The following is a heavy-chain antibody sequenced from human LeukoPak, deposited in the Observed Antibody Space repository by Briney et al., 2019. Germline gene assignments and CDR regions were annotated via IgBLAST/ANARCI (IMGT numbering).Heavy chain of an antibody. D-gene: IGHD3-22*01. J-gene: IGHJ4*02. CDR1: GGSISSYY. CDR2: INHRGGT. V-gene: IGHV4-34*01. CDR3: ARAYYYDSSAAIDY. Sequence: PSETLPLTCTVSGGSISSYYWSWIRQPPGMGLEWIGEINHRGGTGYNPSLKSRVTMSVDTSKNVFSLKLTSVTAADTAVYYCARAYYYDSSAAIDYWGQGILVTVSS.